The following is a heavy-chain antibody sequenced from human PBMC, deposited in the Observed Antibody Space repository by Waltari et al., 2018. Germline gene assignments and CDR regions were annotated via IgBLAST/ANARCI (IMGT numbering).Heavy chain of an antibody. CDR3: ARDSAPFQGYYDSSGYYHLSYYYGMDV. Sequence: QVQLVQSGAEVKKPGASVKVSCKASGYTFTSYAMHWVRQAPGQRLEWMGWINPNSGGTNYAQKFQGWVTMTRDTSISTAYMELSRLRSDDTAVYYCARDSAPFQGYYDSSGYYHLSYYYGMDVWGQGTTVTVSS. CDR2: INPNSGGT. D-gene: IGHD3-22*01. V-gene: IGHV1-2*04. CDR1: GYTFTSYA. J-gene: IGHJ6*02.